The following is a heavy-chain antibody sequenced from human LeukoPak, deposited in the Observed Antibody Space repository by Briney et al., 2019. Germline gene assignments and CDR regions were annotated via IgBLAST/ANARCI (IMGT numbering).Heavy chain of an antibody. V-gene: IGHV4-39*07. CDR1: GGSISSNTYY. D-gene: IGHD6-13*01. J-gene: IGHJ6*03. Sequence: SETLSLTCTVSGGSISSNTYYWGWIRQPPGKGLEWIGSLYYSGTTYYNPSLKSRVTISVDTSKNQFSLKLSSVTAADTAVYYCARLGSSRRTNRDYYYYMDVWGKGTTVTVSS. CDR2: LYYSGTT. CDR3: ARLGSSRRTNRDYYYYMDV.